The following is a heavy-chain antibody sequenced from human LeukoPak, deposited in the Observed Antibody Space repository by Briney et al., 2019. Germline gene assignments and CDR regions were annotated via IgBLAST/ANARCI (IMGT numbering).Heavy chain of an antibody. Sequence: GGSLRLSCAASGFTFDDYAMHWVRQAPGKGLEWVSGISWNSGSIGYADSVRGRFTISRDNAKNMLYLQMNSLRAEDTAVYYCAASGRIDYWGQGTLVTVSS. D-gene: IGHD1-26*01. CDR2: ISWNSGSI. V-gene: IGHV3-9*01. CDR1: GFTFDDYA. J-gene: IGHJ4*02. CDR3: AASGRIDY.